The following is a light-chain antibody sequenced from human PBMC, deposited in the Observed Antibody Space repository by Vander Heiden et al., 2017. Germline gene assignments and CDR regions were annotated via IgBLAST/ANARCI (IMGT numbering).Light chain of an antibody. J-gene: IGLJ1*01. V-gene: IGLV3-25*03. Sequence: SYALPQPPSVSVSPGPTARLTCSGDAFPKQYAYWYHQKPGQAAVLVIFKDSERPSGIPERFSGSSSGTTVTLTISGVQAEDEADDYCQSAESSGTGPYVFGTGTKVTVL. CDR2: KDS. CDR1: AFPKQY. CDR3: QSAESSGTGPYV.